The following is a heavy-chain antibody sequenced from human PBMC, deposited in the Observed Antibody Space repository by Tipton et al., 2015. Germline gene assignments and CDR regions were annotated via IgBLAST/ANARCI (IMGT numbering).Heavy chain of an antibody. CDR2: IGGGAT. CDR1: GFIFSSYA. D-gene: IGHD6-13*01. CDR3: AKDGGTAEAANYYFFGMDV. V-gene: IGHV3-23*01. Sequence: SLRLSCAASGFIFSSYAMSWVRQAPGKGLEWVSAIGGGATFYADSVKGRFTISGDNSKNTLYLQMNNVRAEDTAVYFCAKDGGTAEAANYYFFGMDVWGQGTTVTVSS. J-gene: IGHJ6*02.